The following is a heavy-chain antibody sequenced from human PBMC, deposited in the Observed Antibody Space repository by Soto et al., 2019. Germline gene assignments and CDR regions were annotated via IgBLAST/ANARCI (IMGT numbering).Heavy chain of an antibody. D-gene: IGHD6-13*01. CDR2: IIPILGIA. Sequence: QVQLVQSGAEVKKPGSSVKVSCKASGGTFSSYTISWVRQAPGQGLEWMGRIIPILGIANYAQKFQGRVTITADKSTNTAYMELSSLRSEDTAVYYCARGHSSSWYWYFDLWGRGTLVAVSS. CDR1: GGTFSSYT. CDR3: ARGHSSSWYWYFDL. V-gene: IGHV1-69*02. J-gene: IGHJ2*01.